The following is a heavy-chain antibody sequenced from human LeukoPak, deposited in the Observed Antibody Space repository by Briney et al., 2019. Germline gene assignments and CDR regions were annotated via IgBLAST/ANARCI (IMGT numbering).Heavy chain of an antibody. D-gene: IGHD2-21*01. Sequence: VASVKVSCKASGYTFTSYYIHWVRQAPGQGLEWMGWINPNTGDTHYAQKFQGRVTLTRDTSITTVYMELSRLTSDDTAIFYCAVAPGDYWGQGTLVTVSS. CDR2: INPNTGDT. J-gene: IGHJ4*02. CDR1: GYTFTSYY. V-gene: IGHV1-2*02. CDR3: AVAPGDY.